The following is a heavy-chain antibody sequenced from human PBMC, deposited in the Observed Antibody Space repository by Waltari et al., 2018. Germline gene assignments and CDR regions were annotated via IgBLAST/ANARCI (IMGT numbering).Heavy chain of an antibody. CDR1: GGSLSGYF. CDR2: INHSGST. Sequence: QVQLQQWGAGLLTPSATLSLTCAVYGGSLSGYFSSWTPQPPGKGLERMGEINHSGSTNYNPALKSRVTISVDTSKNQFSLKLSSVTAADTAVYYCARSSIAARLQWGYWGQGTLVTVSS. J-gene: IGHJ4*02. CDR3: ARSSIAARLQWGY. D-gene: IGHD6-6*01. V-gene: IGHV4-34*01.